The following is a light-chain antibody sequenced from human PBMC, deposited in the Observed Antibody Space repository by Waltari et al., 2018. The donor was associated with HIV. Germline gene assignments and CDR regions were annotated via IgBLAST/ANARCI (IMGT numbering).Light chain of an antibody. J-gene: IGLJ3*02. CDR2: CNN. CDR1: SSNIESNT. Sequence: QSVLTQPPSASGTPGQRVTISCSGSSSNIESNTVNWYQQLPGTAPKLLIYCNNQRPSGVPDRFSGSKSGTSASLAISGLQSEDEADYYCAAWDDSLNGWVFGGGTKLTVL. CDR3: AAWDDSLNGWV. V-gene: IGLV1-44*01.